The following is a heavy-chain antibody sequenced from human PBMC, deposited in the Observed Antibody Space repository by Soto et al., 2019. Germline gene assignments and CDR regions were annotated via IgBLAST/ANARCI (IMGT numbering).Heavy chain of an antibody. CDR1: GGSIGSSSYY. V-gene: IGHV4-39*01. CDR2: IYYSGST. D-gene: IGHD3-9*01. Sequence: PSETLSLTCTVSGGSIGSSSYYWGWIRQPPGKGLEWIGSIYYSGSTYYNPSLKSRVTISVDTSKNQFSLKLSSVTAADTAVYYCARTTVLRYFDWWGYYYYGMDVWGQGTTVTVSS. J-gene: IGHJ6*02. CDR3: ARTTVLRYFDWWGYYYYGMDV.